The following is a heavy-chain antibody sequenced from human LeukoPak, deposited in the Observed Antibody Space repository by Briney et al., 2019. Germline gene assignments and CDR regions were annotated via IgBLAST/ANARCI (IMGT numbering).Heavy chain of an antibody. Sequence: PGGSLTLSCAASGITHRNYWMHWVRPVPGKGLVWVSRINYEGSTTSYADSVKGRFTISRDNAKNSLYLQMNSLRSEDTAVYYCAARGTTNANYYYYMDVWGKGTTVTISS. CDR2: INYEGSTT. D-gene: IGHD1-1*01. J-gene: IGHJ6*03. CDR1: GITHRNYW. V-gene: IGHV3-74*01. CDR3: AARGTTNANYYYYMDV.